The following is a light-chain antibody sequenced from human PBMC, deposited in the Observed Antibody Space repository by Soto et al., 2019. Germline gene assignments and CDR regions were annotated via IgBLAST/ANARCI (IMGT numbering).Light chain of an antibody. CDR1: QSVSSN. V-gene: IGKV3-15*01. J-gene: IGKJ4*01. CDR3: QQYNNWPAGT. CDR2: GAS. Sequence: EIVMTQSPATLSVSPGERATLSCRASQSVSSNLAWSQHKPGQAPRLLIYGASTRATGIPARFSGSGPGAEFPLTVGTLQSEDFAGFCCQQYNNWPAGTFGGGTKVEIK.